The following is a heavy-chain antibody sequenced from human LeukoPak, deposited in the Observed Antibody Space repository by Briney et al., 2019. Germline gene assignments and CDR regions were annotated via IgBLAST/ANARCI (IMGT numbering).Heavy chain of an antibody. CDR3: AREPYSSSWYHFDY. J-gene: IGHJ4*02. V-gene: IGHV3-66*01. D-gene: IGHD6-13*01. CDR1: GFTVSNNY. Sequence: GGSLRLSCAASGFTVSNNYMSWVRQAPGKGLEWVSVIYSDGSTYYADSVKGRFTISRDNSKNTLYLQMNSLSAEDTAVYYCAREPYSSSWYHFDYWGQGTLVTVSS. CDR2: IYSDGST.